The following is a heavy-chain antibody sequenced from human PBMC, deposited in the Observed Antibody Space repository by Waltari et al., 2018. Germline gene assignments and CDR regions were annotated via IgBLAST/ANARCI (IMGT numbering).Heavy chain of an antibody. CDR3: ARRSTVAALDDY. Sequence: QVQLQESGPGLVKPSETLSLTCTVSGGSIRSHYWSWIRQPPGKGLEWIGYIYYSGSTNYNPSLKSRVTISVDTSKNQFSLKLSSVTAADTAVYYCARRSTVAALDDYWGQGTLVTVSS. J-gene: IGHJ4*02. V-gene: IGHV4-59*11. CDR1: GGSIRSHY. CDR2: IYYSGST. D-gene: IGHD6-19*01.